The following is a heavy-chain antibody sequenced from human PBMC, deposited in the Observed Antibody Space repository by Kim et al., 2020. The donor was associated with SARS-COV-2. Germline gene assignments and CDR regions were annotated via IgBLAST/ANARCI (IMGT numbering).Heavy chain of an antibody. Sequence: GSVKVSCKASGYTFTSYWIHWVRQAPGQGLEWMGMINPSSANTRYAQSFQGRVTTTSDTFTSTAYMELRSLTSEDTAVHFCARAGDQNFDFWGQGTLVTV. CDR1: GYTFTSYW. CDR3: ARAGDQNFDF. V-gene: IGHV1-46*01. CDR2: INPSSANT. J-gene: IGHJ4*02. D-gene: IGHD7-27*01.